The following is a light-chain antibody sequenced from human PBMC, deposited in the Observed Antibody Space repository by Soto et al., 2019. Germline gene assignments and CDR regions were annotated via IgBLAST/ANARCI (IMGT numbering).Light chain of an antibody. CDR1: SSDVGTYNL. CDR2: EVF. J-gene: IGLJ1*01. Sequence: QSALTQPASVSGSPGQSITISCTGTSSDVGTYNLVSWYQQLPGQVPKLLIYEVFKRPSRVSDRFSGSKSGNSASLTISGLQDEDEGDYQCGANFCLNTYVFGTGTKVTVL. CDR3: GANFCLNTYV. V-gene: IGLV2-23*02.